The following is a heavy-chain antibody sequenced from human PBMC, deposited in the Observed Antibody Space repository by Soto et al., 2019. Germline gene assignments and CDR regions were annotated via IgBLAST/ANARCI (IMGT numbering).Heavy chain of an antibody. CDR3: ARDRVVVVVAAALDAFDI. V-gene: IGHV3-30-3*01. CDR1: GFTFSSYA. J-gene: IGHJ3*02. Sequence: QVQLVESGGGVVQPGRSLRLSCAASGFTFSSYAMHWVRQAPGKGLEWVAVISYDGSNKYYADSVKGRFTISRDNSKNTLYLQMNSLRAEDTAVYYCARDRVVVVVAAALDAFDIWGQGTMVTVSS. CDR2: ISYDGSNK. D-gene: IGHD2-15*01.